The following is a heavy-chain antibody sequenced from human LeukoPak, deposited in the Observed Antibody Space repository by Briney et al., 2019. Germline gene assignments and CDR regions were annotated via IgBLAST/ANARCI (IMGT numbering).Heavy chain of an antibody. Sequence: ASVKVSCKASGYTFTSYGISWVRQAPGQGLEWMGWISAYKGNTNYAQKLQGRVTMTTDTSTSTAYMELRSLRSVDTAVYYCARVPRGGGAIILFDYWGQGTLVTVSS. CDR3: ARVPRGGGAIILFDY. J-gene: IGHJ4*02. CDR1: GYTFTSYG. V-gene: IGHV1-18*01. D-gene: IGHD3-16*02. CDR2: ISAYKGNT.